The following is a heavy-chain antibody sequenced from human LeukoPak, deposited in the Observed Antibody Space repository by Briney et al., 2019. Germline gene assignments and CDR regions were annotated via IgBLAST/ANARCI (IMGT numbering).Heavy chain of an antibody. V-gene: IGHV4-34*01. D-gene: IGHD3-22*01. CDR2: INHSGST. Sequence: SETLSLTCAVYGGSFSGYYWSWIRQPPGKGLEWIGEINHSGSTNYNPSLKSRVTISVDTSKNQFSLKLGSVTAADTAVYYCARGLDSSGYYYVDYWGQGTLVTVSS. CDR3: ARGLDSSGYYYVDY. J-gene: IGHJ4*02. CDR1: GGSFSGYY.